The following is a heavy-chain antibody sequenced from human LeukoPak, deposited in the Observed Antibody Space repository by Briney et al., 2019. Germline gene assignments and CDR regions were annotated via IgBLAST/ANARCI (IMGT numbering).Heavy chain of an antibody. CDR2: LSGTGGST. D-gene: IGHD5-18*01. CDR1: GFTFSNYA. CDR3: AKELRGYSYGFDY. V-gene: IGHV3-23*01. Sequence: GGSLRLSCAASGFTFSNYAMSWVRQAPGKGLEWVSTLSGTGGSTYYADSVKGRFTISRDNSKNTLYLQVSSLRAEDTAVYYCAKELRGYSYGFDYWGQGTLVTVSS. J-gene: IGHJ4*02.